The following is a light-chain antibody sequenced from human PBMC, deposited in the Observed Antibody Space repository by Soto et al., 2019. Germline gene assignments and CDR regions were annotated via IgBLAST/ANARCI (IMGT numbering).Light chain of an antibody. CDR1: QGVSSY. V-gene: IGKV3-15*01. CDR3: QQYNNWPPIT. Sequence: EIVMTQSPATLSVSPVERATLSCRASQGVSSYLAWYQQKPGQAPRLLIYGASTRATGIPARFSGSGSGTEFTLTISSLQSEDFAVYYCQQYNNWPPITFGQGTRLEIK. CDR2: GAS. J-gene: IGKJ5*01.